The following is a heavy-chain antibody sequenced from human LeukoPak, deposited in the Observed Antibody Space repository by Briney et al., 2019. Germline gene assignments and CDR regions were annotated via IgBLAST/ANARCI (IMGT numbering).Heavy chain of an antibody. Sequence: SETLSLTCAVYGGSFSGYYWSWIRQPPGKGLEWIGEINHSGSTNYNPSLKSRVTISVATSKNQFSLKLSSVTAADTAVYYCARYSYGGYYFDFWGQGVLVTVSS. J-gene: IGHJ4*02. V-gene: IGHV4-34*01. D-gene: IGHD5-18*01. CDR2: INHSGST. CDR1: GGSFSGYY. CDR3: ARYSYGGYYFDF.